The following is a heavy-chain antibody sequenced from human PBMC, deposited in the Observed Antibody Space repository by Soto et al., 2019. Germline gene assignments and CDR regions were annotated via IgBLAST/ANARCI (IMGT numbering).Heavy chain of an antibody. CDR3: ASPAYYYCGMDV. V-gene: IGHV1-69*12. CDR2: IIPIFGTA. Sequence: QVQLVQSGAEVKKPGSSVKVSCKASGGTFSSYAISWVRQAPGQGLEWMGGIIPIFGTAHYAQKFQGRVTITADESTSTAYMELSSLRSEETAVYYCASPAYYYCGMDVWGQGTTGTVSS. J-gene: IGHJ6*02. CDR1: GGTFSSYA.